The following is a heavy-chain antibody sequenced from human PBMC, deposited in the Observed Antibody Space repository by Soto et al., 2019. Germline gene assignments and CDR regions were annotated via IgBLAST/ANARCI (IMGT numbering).Heavy chain of an antibody. D-gene: IGHD6-19*01. CDR2: ISGSGGST. CDR1: GFTFSSYA. CDR3: AKVTSLQWLVPLDY. Sequence: GGSLRLSCAASGFTFSSYAMSWVRQAPGKGLEWVSAISGSGGSTYYADSVKGRFTISRDNSKNTLYLQMNSLRAEDTAVYYCAKVTSLQWLVPLDYWGQGTLVTVSS. J-gene: IGHJ4*02. V-gene: IGHV3-23*01.